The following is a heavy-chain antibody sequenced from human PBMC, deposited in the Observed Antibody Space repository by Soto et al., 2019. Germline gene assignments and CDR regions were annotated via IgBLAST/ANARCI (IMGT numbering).Heavy chain of an antibody. V-gene: IGHV3-11*06. Sequence: GGSMILSCSASGFTFSAYYRSWIRQAPGKGLEWVSYISSSSSYTNYADSVKGRFTISRDNAKNSLYLQMNSLRAEDTAVYYCARGSAVAGLWGQGTLVTVSS. CDR1: GFTFSAYY. D-gene: IGHD6-19*01. J-gene: IGHJ4*02. CDR3: ARGSAVAGL. CDR2: ISSSSSYT.